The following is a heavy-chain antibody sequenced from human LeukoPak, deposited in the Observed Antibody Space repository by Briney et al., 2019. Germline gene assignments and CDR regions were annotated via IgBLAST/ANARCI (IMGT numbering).Heavy chain of an antibody. CDR3: AKDQFVVVPATDAFDI. CDR2: IRYDGSKK. J-gene: IGHJ3*02. CDR1: GFTFSSYG. D-gene: IGHD2-2*01. Sequence: PGGSLRLSCAASGFTFSSYGMHWVRQAPGKGLEWVAFIRYDGSKKYYADSVKGRVTISRDNSKNTLYLQINSLRAQDTAVYYCAKDQFVVVPATDAFDIWGQGTMVTVSS. V-gene: IGHV3-30*02.